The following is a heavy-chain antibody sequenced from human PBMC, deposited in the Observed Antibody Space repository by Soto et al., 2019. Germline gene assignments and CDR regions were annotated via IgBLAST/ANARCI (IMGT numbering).Heavy chain of an antibody. Sequence: GGSLRLSCAASGFTFSSYAMSWVRQAPGKGLEWVSAISGSGGSTYYADSVKGRFTISRDNSKNTLYLQMNSLRAEDTAVYYCAKRDGGYYDFWSGPYGAFDIWGQGTMVTVSS. J-gene: IGHJ3*02. D-gene: IGHD3-3*01. CDR2: ISGSGGST. CDR1: GFTFSSYA. V-gene: IGHV3-23*01. CDR3: AKRDGGYYDFWSGPYGAFDI.